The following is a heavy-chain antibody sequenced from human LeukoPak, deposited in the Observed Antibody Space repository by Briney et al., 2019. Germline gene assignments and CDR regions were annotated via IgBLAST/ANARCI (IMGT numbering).Heavy chain of an antibody. V-gene: IGHV3-23*01. Sequence: GGSLRLSCAASGFTFSSDAMSWVRQAPGKGLEWVSSIISIGANTYYADSVKGRFTISRDNPKNTLYLQMSSLRVEETAVYYCATRDRPCSGGCSAPYYFDYWGQGTLVTVSS. CDR1: GFTFSSDA. CDR3: ATRDRPCSGGCSAPYYFDY. CDR2: IISIGANT. D-gene: IGHD2-15*01. J-gene: IGHJ4*02.